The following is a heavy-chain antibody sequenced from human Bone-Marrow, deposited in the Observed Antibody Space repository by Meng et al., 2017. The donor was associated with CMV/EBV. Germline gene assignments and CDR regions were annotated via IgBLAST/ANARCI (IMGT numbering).Heavy chain of an antibody. CDR3: AKAFSSSWYREYYDY. D-gene: IGHD6-13*01. CDR1: GFTFSSYA. V-gene: IGHV3-23*01. Sequence: GGSLRLSCAASGFTFSSYAMSWVRQAPGKGLEWVSAITGSGGSTYHADYVKGRFTISRDNSKNTLYLQLNSLRAEDTAVYYCAKAFSSSWYREYYDYCGQGTLVTVSS. J-gene: IGHJ4*02. CDR2: ITGSGGST.